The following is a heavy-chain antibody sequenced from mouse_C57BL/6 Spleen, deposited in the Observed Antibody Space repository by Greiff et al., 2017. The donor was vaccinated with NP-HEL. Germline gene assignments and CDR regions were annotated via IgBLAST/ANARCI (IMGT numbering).Heavy chain of an antibody. D-gene: IGHD2-5*01. Sequence: QVQLQQSGAELARPGASVKLSCKASGYTFTSYGISWVKQRTGQGLEWIGEIYPRSGNTYYNEKFKGKATLTADKSSSTAYMELRSLTSEDSAVYFCARRNSNYVYFDVWGTGTTVTVSS. CDR1: GYTFTSYG. V-gene: IGHV1-81*01. J-gene: IGHJ1*03. CDR3: ARRNSNYVYFDV. CDR2: IYPRSGNT.